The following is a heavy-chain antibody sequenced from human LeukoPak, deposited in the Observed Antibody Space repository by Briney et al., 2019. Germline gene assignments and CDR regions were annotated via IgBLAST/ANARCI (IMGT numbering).Heavy chain of an antibody. CDR1: GFTFSYYG. V-gene: IGHV3-30*18. CDR2: ISHDGSNK. Sequence: GGSLRLSCAASGFTFSYYGMHWVRQAPGRGLEWVAVISHDGSNKYYADSVKGRSTISRDNSKNTLYLQMNSLGPEDTSVYYCAKPGKRRVVTITDFDYWGQGTLVTVSS. D-gene: IGHD3-22*01. CDR3: AKPGKRRVVTITDFDY. J-gene: IGHJ4*02.